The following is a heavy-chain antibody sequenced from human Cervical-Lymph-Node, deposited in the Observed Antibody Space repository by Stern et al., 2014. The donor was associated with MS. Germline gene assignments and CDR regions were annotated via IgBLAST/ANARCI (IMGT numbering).Heavy chain of an antibody. CDR3: AKITGSFGSSFPEFYYYYGMDV. Sequence: VQLVESGGGVVQPGRSLRLSCAASGFTFSSYGMHWVRQAPGKGLEGVAVISYDGSNKYYADSVKGRFTISRDNSKNTLYLQMNSLRAEDTAVYYCAKITGSFGSSFPEFYYYYGMDVWGQGTTVTVSS. J-gene: IGHJ6*02. V-gene: IGHV3-30*18. CDR1: GFTFSSYG. D-gene: IGHD6-13*01. CDR2: ISYDGSNK.